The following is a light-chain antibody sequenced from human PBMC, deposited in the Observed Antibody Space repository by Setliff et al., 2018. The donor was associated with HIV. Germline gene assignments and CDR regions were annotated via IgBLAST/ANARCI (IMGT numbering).Light chain of an antibody. Sequence: YELTQPPSVSVSPGQTARITCSGDALPKQYAYWYQQKPGQAPVLVIYKDSEKPSGIPERFSGSSSGTTVTLTISGVQAEDEADYYCQSADSIGILYVFGTGTKVTVL. CDR1: ALPKQY. J-gene: IGLJ1*01. V-gene: IGLV3-25*03. CDR2: KDS. CDR3: QSADSIGILYV.